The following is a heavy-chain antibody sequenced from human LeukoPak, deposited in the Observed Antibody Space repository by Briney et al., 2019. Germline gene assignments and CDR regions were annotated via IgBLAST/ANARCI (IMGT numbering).Heavy chain of an antibody. Sequence: AETLSLTCSVSGYSISSAYYWGWIRQPPGKGLEWIGTMYHSGSTNYNPSLKSRVTISVDTSKNQFSLKLSSVTAADTAVYFCARGFRGDNFDYWGQGTLVTVSS. CDR1: GYSISSAYY. J-gene: IGHJ4*02. CDR2: MYHSGST. CDR3: ARGFRGDNFDY. V-gene: IGHV4-38-2*02. D-gene: IGHD7-27*01.